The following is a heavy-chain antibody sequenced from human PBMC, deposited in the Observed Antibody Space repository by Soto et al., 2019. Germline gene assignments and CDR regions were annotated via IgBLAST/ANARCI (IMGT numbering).Heavy chain of an antibody. Sequence: ASVNVSCKPSGYSFSDYFIQWVRQAPGQGLEWVAWINPKTAATNYAKKFQGRVSLTWDTSSTTAYMELTRLRPDDTAVYYCARIKWGLNYYNGMDVWGQGITVTVSS. CDR1: GYSFSDYF. CDR3: ARIKWGLNYYNGMDV. V-gene: IGHV1-2*02. CDR2: INPKTAAT. D-gene: IGHD1-26*01. J-gene: IGHJ6*02.